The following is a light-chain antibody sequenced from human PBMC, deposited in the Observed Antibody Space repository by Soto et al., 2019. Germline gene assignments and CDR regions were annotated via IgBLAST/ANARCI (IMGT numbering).Light chain of an antibody. J-gene: IGKJ4*01. CDR2: TTS. Sequence: DIQMTQSPSSLSASVGDRVTITCRASQSISNYLNWYQQKPGKAPKLLIHTTSSLQSGVPSRFSASGTGTDFTLTISSLQPEDFATYYCRQSYSTPQTFGGGTKVEI. CDR3: RQSYSTPQT. V-gene: IGKV1-39*01. CDR1: QSISNY.